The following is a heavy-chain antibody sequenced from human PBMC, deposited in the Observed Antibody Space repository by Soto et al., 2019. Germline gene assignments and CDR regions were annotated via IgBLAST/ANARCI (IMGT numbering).Heavy chain of an antibody. V-gene: IGHV3-48*01. CDR3: ARDRRDGDTL. D-gene: IGHD5-18*01. CDR1: GFTFSTFS. CDR2: ISGGGRPI. J-gene: IGHJ4*02. Sequence: HPGGSLRLSCAASGFTFSTFSMNWVRQAPGRGLEWISYISGGGRPIYYADSVQGRFTTSRDISRNSLDLQMNSLRVDDTAVYYCARDRRDGDTLWGQGVVVTVSS.